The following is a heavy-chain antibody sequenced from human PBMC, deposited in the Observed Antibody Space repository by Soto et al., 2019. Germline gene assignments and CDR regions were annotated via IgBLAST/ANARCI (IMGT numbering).Heavy chain of an antibody. CDR3: ARDLVGANWVDP. D-gene: IGHD1-26*01. CDR1: GFSFSSYA. J-gene: IGHJ5*02. V-gene: IGHV3-30-3*01. Sequence: GSLGLSCAASGFSFSSYAMHWVRQAPGKGLEWVAVISYDGSNKYYADSVKGRFTISRDNSKNTLYLQMNSLRAEDTAVYYCARDLVGANWVDPWGQGTLVTVSS. CDR2: ISYDGSNK.